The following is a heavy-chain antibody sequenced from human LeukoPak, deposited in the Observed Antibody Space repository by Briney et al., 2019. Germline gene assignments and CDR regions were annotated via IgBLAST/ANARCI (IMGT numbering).Heavy chain of an antibody. CDR3: AKGSRDSRPYYFDF. J-gene: IGHJ4*02. CDR1: GFTFNSYA. CDR2: ITGSGGDT. V-gene: IGHV3-23*01. Sequence: PGGSLRLSCAASGFTFNSYAMSWVRQAPGKVLEWVSAITGSGGDTYHADSVKGRFTISRDNSENTLYLQMNSRRAEDTAVYYCAKGSRDSRPYYFDFWGQGTLVTVSS. D-gene: IGHD3-3*01.